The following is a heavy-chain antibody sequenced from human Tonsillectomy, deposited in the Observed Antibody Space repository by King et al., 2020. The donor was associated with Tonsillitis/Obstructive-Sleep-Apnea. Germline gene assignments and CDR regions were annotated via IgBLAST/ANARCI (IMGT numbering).Heavy chain of an antibody. J-gene: IGHJ3*02. CDR1: GFTFSSYG. D-gene: IGHD1-26*01. CDR2: IWYDGSNK. V-gene: IGHV3-33*01. CDR3: ARDSKGGSYAAAAFDI. Sequence: VQLVESGGGGGQPGRSLRLSCAASGFTFSSYGMHWVRQAPGKGLEWVAVIWYDGSNKYYADSVKGRLTISRDNSKNTLYLQMNSLRAEDTAVYYCARDSKGGSYAAAAFDIWGQGTMVTVSS.